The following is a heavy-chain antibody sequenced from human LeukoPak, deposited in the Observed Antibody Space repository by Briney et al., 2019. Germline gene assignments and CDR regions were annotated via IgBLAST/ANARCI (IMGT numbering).Heavy chain of an antibody. D-gene: IGHD6-13*01. CDR1: GYTFTSYY. J-gene: IGHJ4*02. CDR3: ARAEIAAAGIVYFDY. Sequence: GASVKVSCKASGYTFTSYYMHWVRQAPGQGLEWMGIINPSGGSTSYAQKFQGRVTMTRDTSTSTVYIELSSLRSEDTAVYYCARAEIAAAGIVYFDYWGQGTLVTVSS. CDR2: INPSGGST. V-gene: IGHV1-46*03.